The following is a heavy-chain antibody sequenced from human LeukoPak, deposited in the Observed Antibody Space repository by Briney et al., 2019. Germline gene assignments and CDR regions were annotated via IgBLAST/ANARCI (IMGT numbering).Heavy chain of an antibody. Sequence: GGSLRLSCAASGFTFSSYSMNWVRQAPGKGLEWVSSISSSSSYIYYADSVKGRFTISRDNAKNSLYLQMNSLRAEDTAVYYCARDCYGSGSYYNHDYWGQGTLVTVSS. D-gene: IGHD3-10*01. J-gene: IGHJ4*02. CDR2: ISSSSSYI. CDR3: ARDCYGSGSYYNHDY. CDR1: GFTFSSYS. V-gene: IGHV3-21*01.